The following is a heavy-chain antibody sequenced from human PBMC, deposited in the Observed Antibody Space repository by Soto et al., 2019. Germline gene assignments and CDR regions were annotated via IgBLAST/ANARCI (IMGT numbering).Heavy chain of an antibody. CDR3: RCGGDCFA. CDR2: ISYDGSNK. Sequence: QVQLVESGGGVVQPGRSLRLSCAASGFTLSSYGIHWVRQAPGKGLEWVAVISYDGSNKYYADSVKGRFTISRDNSKNTLYLQMNSLRAEDTAVYYCRCGGDCFAGGQGTLVTVSS. V-gene: IGHV3-30*03. J-gene: IGHJ4*02. D-gene: IGHD2-21*02. CDR1: GFTLSSYG.